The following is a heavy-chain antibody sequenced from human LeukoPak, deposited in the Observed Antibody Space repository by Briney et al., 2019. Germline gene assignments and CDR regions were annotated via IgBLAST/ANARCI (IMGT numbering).Heavy chain of an antibody. J-gene: IGHJ2*01. CDR2: INYSGST. V-gene: IGHV4-59*08. D-gene: IGHD4/OR15-4a*01. CDR1: GDSISSYF. CDR3: ARRALDNWYFDV. Sequence: NPSETRSLTCTVSGDSISSYFWSWMRQPPGKGLEWIAYINYSGSTNSNPSLKSRVTISVDTSKDEFSLRLGSVTAADTAVYYCARRALDNWYFDVWGRGTLVTVSS.